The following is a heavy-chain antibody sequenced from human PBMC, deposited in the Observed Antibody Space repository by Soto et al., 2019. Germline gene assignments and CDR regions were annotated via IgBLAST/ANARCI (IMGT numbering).Heavy chain of an antibody. J-gene: IGHJ6*02. Sequence: GGSLRLSCAASGFTFSNAWMNWVRQAPGKGLEWVGRIKSKTDGGTTDYAAPVKGRFTISRDDSKNTLYLQMNSLRAEDTAVYYCAKDTGLTAGYSYGYTLYYYGMDVWGQGTTVTVSS. CDR3: AKDTGLTAGYSYGYTLYYYGMDV. V-gene: IGHV3-15*07. D-gene: IGHD5-18*01. CDR1: GFTFSNAW. CDR2: IKSKTDGGTT.